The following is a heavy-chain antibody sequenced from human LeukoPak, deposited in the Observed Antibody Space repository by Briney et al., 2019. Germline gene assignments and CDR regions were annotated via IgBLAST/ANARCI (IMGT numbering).Heavy chain of an antibody. Sequence: GASVKVSCKASGGTFSSYAISWVRQAPGQGLEWMGRIIPILGIANYAQKFQGRVTITADKSTSTAYMELSSLRSEDTAVYYCARVLNPGYCSSTSCFFYYYGMDVWGQGTTVTVSS. CDR1: GGTFSSYA. D-gene: IGHD2-2*01. CDR2: IIPILGIA. CDR3: ARVLNPGYCSSTSCFFYYYGMDV. J-gene: IGHJ6*02. V-gene: IGHV1-69*04.